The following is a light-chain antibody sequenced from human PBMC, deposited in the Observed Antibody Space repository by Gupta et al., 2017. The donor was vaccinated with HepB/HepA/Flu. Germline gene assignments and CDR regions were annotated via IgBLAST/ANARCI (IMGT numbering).Light chain of an antibody. CDR1: SSDVGGYNY. J-gene: IGLJ2*01. V-gene: IGLV2-8*01. Sequence: QSALTQPSSAFGSPGQSVTISCIGTSSDVGGYNYVSWYQQHPGKAPKLMIYEVSKRPSGVPDRFSGSKSGNTASLTVSGLQAEDEADYYCSSYAGSNNLIFGGGTKLTVL. CDR3: SSYAGSNNLI. CDR2: EVS.